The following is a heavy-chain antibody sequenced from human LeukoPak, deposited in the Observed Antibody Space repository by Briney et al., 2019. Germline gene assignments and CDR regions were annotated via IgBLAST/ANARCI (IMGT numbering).Heavy chain of an antibody. CDR2: ISSSSSYI. J-gene: IGHJ6*02. D-gene: IGHD2-21*02. Sequence: GGSLRLSCAASGFTFSSYSMNWVRQAPGKGLEWVSSISSSSSYIYYADSVKGRFTISRDNAKNSLYLQMNSLRAEDTAVYYCARDEVVVTAITYYYYYYGMDVWGQGTTVTVSS. CDR1: GFTFSSYS. V-gene: IGHV3-21*01. CDR3: ARDEVVVTAITYYYYYYGMDV.